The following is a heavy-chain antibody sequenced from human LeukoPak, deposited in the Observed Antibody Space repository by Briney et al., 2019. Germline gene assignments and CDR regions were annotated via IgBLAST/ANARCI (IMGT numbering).Heavy chain of an antibody. V-gene: IGHV1-18*01. J-gene: IGHJ3*02. CDR1: GGTFSSYA. CDR2: ISAYNGNT. CDR3: ARDVDFLDAFDI. D-gene: IGHD3-3*01. Sequence: ASVKVSCKASGGTFSSYAISWVRQAPGQGLEWMGWISAYNGNTNYAQKLQGRVTMTTDTSTSTAYMELRSLRSDDTAVYYCARDVDFLDAFDIWGQGTMVTVSS.